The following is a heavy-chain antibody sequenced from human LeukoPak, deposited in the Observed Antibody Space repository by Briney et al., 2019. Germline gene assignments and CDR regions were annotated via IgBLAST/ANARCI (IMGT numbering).Heavy chain of an antibody. J-gene: IGHJ4*02. V-gene: IGHV3-30*04. CDR1: GFTFSSYA. CDR2: ISYDGSNK. D-gene: IGHD3-10*01. Sequence: GGSLRLSCAASGFTFSSYAMHWVRQAPGKGLEWVAVISYDGSNKYYADSVKGRFTISRDNSKNTLYLQMNSLRAEDTVVYYCARDELPLWFGELCPDYWGQGTLLTVSS. CDR3: ARDELPLWFGELCPDY.